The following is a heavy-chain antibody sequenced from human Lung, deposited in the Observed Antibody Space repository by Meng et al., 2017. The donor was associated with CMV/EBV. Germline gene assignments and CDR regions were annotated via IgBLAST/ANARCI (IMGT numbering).Heavy chain of an antibody. Sequence: VSGTYISTSNWWSWVRQPPGKGLEWIGEVYHSGYTNYNPSLKSRVTMSVDRSKNQFSLKLSSVTAADTAVYYCARVTEYGGNCFDSWGQGTLVTVSS. CDR3: ARVTEYGGNCFDS. CDR1: GTYISTSNW. V-gene: IGHV4-4*02. D-gene: IGHD4/OR15-4a*01. J-gene: IGHJ4*02. CDR2: VYHSGYT.